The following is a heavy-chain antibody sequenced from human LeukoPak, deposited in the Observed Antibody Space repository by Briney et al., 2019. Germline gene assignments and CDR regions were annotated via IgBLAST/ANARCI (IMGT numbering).Heavy chain of an antibody. V-gene: IGHV3-7*05. CDR3: ARDGVWFGEFFDS. Sequence: GESLRLSCAVSRFTFSNYWLSWVRQAQGKGPEWEAYMKTDQSEKHYVDSVKGRFTISRDNATNSLYLQMNSLRADDTAVYFCARDGVWFGEFFDSWGQGTLVTVSS. D-gene: IGHD3-10*01. CDR1: RFTFSNYW. CDR2: MKTDQSEK. J-gene: IGHJ4*02.